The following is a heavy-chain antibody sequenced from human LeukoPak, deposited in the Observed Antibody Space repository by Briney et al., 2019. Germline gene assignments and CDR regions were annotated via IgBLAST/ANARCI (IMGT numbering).Heavy chain of an antibody. CDR3: ARRKGDGYNSPFDY. CDR1: GYSFPNYW. Sequence: GESLKISCKGSGYSFPNYWIGWVRQMPGQGLEWMGIIYPADSDTRYSPSFQGQVTISADKSINTAYLQWTSLKATDTAMYYCARRKGDGYNSPFDYWGQGTLVTVSS. V-gene: IGHV5-51*01. D-gene: IGHD5-24*01. CDR2: IYPADSDT. J-gene: IGHJ4*02.